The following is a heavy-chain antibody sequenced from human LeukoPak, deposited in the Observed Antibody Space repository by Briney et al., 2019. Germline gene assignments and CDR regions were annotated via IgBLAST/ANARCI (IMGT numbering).Heavy chain of an antibody. Sequence: GGSLRLSCAASGFTFSSYAINWVRQVPGKGLEWVSTIIGSGGSTDYADSVKGRFTISRDNSKDTLFLQMDSLRVEDTAVYYCATFCSGGDCYSFAPWGQGTLVTVSS. CDR1: GFTFSSYA. J-gene: IGHJ5*02. CDR2: IIGSGGST. CDR3: ATFCSGGDCYSFAP. D-gene: IGHD2-15*01. V-gene: IGHV3-23*01.